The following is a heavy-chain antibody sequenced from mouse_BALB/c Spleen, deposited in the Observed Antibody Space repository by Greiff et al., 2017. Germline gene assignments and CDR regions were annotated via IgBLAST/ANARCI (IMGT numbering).Heavy chain of an antibody. CDR3: ARGPSTVYYDYPHYAMDY. Sequence: EVQLVESGGGLVQPGGSRKLSCAASGFTFSSFGMHWARQAPEKGLEWVAYISSGSSTIYYADTVKGRFTISRDNPKNTLFLQMTSLRSEDTAMYYCARGPSTVYYDYPHYAMDYWGQGTSVTVSS. J-gene: IGHJ4*01. V-gene: IGHV5-17*02. CDR2: ISSGSSTI. D-gene: IGHD2-4*01. CDR1: GFTFSSFG.